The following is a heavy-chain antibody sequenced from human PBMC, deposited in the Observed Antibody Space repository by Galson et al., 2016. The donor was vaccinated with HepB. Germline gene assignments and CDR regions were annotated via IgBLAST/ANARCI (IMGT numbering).Heavy chain of an antibody. Sequence: SLRLSCAASGFTFNMYTMTWVRQAPGKGLEWVSSITPGSTYTHSADSVKGRFTISRDDAENSLYLHMNGLRAEDTALYYCARVVTPMAAANRGFGSWGQGTQVVVSS. J-gene: IGHJ5*02. CDR2: ITPGSTYT. V-gene: IGHV3-21*01. CDR1: GFTFNMYT. CDR3: ARVVTPMAAANRGFGS. D-gene: IGHD6-13*01.